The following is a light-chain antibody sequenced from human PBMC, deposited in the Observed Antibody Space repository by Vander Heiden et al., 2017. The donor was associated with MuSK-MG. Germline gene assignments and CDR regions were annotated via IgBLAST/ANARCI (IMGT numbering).Light chain of an antibody. CDR1: QDIDTY. CDR3: QHWGT. CDR2: AAS. J-gene: IGKJ5*01. Sequence: DIQMTQSPSSLPASVGVRVTITCQASQDIDTYLNGYLQKPGKAPKPLIQAASKLETGVLSRSSGSGSGTDFTYTIGSLKPDDREINVCQHWGTFGQGTRLE. V-gene: IGKV1-33*01.